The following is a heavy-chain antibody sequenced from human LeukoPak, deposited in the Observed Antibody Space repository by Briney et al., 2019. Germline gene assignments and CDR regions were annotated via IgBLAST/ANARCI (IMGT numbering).Heavy chain of an antibody. J-gene: IGHJ6*02. D-gene: IGHD6-13*01. V-gene: IGHV3-23*01. CDR2: ISGSGGST. CDR1: GFTFNTYA. CDR3: AKAETSSWSIDV. Sequence: PGGSLRLSCAASGFTFNTYAMNWVRQAPGKGLEWVSTISGSGGSTYYADSVKGRFTISRNNSKSTLFLQMESLRAEDTAVYYCAKAETSSWSIDVWGQGTAVAVSS.